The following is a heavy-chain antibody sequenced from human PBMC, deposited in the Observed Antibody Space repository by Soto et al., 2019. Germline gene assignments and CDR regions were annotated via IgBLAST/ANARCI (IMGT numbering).Heavy chain of an antibody. CDR3: ATEYPLRYSSTTYYYYGMDV. V-gene: IGHV1-24*01. D-gene: IGHD3-9*01. CDR1: GYTLTELS. Sequence: SVKVSCKVSGYTLTELSMHWVRQAPGKGLEWMGGFDPEDGETIYAQKFQGRVTMTEDTSTDTAYMELSSLRSEDTAVYYCATEYPLRYSSTTYYYYGMDVWGQGTTVTVSS. CDR2: FDPEDGET. J-gene: IGHJ6*02.